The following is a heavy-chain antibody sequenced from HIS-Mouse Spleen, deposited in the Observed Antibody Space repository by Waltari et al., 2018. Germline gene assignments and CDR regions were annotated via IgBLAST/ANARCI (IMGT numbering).Heavy chain of an antibody. CDR3: AREIPYSSSWYDWYFDL. Sequence: QLQLQESGPGLVKPSATLSLPCTVSGGSISSSSYSWGWLRQPPGKGLEWIGSIYYSGSTYYNPSLKSRVTISVDTSKNQFSLKLSSVTAADTAVYYCAREIPYSSSWYDWYFDLWGRGTLVTVSS. V-gene: IGHV4-39*07. CDR2: IYYSGST. J-gene: IGHJ2*01. CDR1: GGSISSSSYS. D-gene: IGHD6-13*01.